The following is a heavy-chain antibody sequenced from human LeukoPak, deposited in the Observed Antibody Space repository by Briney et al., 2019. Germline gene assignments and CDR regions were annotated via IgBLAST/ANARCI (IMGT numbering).Heavy chain of an antibody. CDR3: ARAPLYYDSGLSYFDY. CDR2: ISSSSSYI. Sequence: PGGSLRLSCAASGFTFSSYSMNWVRQAPGKGLEWVSSISSSSSYIYYADSVKGRLTISRDNAKNSLYLQMNSLRAEDTAVYYCARAPLYYDSGLSYFDYWGQGTLVTVSS. V-gene: IGHV3-21*01. D-gene: IGHD3-22*01. CDR1: GFTFSSYS. J-gene: IGHJ4*02.